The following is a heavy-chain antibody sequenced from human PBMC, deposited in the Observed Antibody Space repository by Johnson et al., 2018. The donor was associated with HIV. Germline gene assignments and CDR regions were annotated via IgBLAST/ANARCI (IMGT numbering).Heavy chain of an antibody. Sequence: VQLVESGGGLVQPGGSLRLSCAASGFTVSSNYMSWVRQAPGKGLEWVSVIYSGGSTYYADYVKGTFTISRDNSKNTLYLQMNSLRAEDTAVYYCARDLAGTERGNAFDIWGQGTMVTVSS. CDR2: IYSGGST. D-gene: IGHD1-1*01. CDR3: ARDLAGTERGNAFDI. V-gene: IGHV3-66*01. J-gene: IGHJ3*02. CDR1: GFTVSSNY.